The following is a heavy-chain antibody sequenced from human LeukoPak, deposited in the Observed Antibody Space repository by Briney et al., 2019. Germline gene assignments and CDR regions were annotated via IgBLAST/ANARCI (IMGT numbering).Heavy chain of an antibody. CDR3: ARALSELDCSGGSCYLRAVWFDP. CDR2: IYYSGST. D-gene: IGHD2-15*01. CDR1: GGSISSYY. V-gene: IGHV4-59*01. Sequence: SETLSLTCTVSGGSISSYYWSWIRQPPGKGLEWIGYIYYSGSTNYNPSLKSRVTMSVDTSKNQFSLKLSSVTAADTAVYYCARALSELDCSGGSCYLRAVWFDPWGQGTLVTVSS. J-gene: IGHJ5*02.